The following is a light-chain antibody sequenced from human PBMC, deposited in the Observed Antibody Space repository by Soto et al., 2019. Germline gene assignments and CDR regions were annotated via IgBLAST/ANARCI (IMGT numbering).Light chain of an antibody. CDR1: QSVSNY. J-gene: IGKJ4*01. CDR3: QQRSNWPPVT. Sequence: EIVLTQSPATLSLSPGERATLSCRASQSVSNYLAWYQQKPGQAPRLLIYDASNRASGIPARFSGSGSGTDFPLTISSLDPEDFAVYYCQQRSNWPPVTFGGGTKVEIK. V-gene: IGKV3-11*01. CDR2: DAS.